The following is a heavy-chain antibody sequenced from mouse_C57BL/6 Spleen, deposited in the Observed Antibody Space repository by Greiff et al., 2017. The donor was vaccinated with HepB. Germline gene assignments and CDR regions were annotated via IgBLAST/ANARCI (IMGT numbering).Heavy chain of an antibody. CDR2: IYPGDGDT. Sequence: VQLQESGPELVKPGASVKISCKASGYAFSSSWMNWVKQRPGKGLEWIGRIYPGDGDTNYNGKFKGKATLTADKSSSTAYMQLSSLPSEDSAVYFCARRDYDPFYAMDYWGQGTSVTVSS. CDR3: ARRDYDPFYAMDY. CDR1: GYAFSSSW. D-gene: IGHD2-4*01. J-gene: IGHJ4*01. V-gene: IGHV1-82*01.